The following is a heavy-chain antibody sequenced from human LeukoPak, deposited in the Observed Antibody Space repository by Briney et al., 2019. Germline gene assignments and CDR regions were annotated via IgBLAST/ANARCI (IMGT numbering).Heavy chain of an antibody. CDR3: ARRSGVAVAGAFDY. CDR1: GFTFSSYA. V-gene: IGHV3-23*01. CDR2: ISGSGDST. D-gene: IGHD6-19*01. J-gene: IGHJ4*02. Sequence: SGGSLRLSCAASGFTFSSYAMRWVRQAPGKGLEWVSGISGSGDSTYYADSVKGRFTISRDNSKNTLYLQMNSLRAEDTAVYFCARRSGVAVAGAFDYWGKGTLVTVSS.